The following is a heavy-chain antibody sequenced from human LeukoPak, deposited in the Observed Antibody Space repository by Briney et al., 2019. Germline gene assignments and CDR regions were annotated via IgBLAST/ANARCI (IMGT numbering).Heavy chain of an antibody. Sequence: GGSLRLSCAASGFTFSTYAIHWVRQAPGEGLEWVAVISYDGVNTFYADSVKGRFTISRDNSKNTLYLQMNSLRVEDTAVYYCARETPRRGETRDGYRWGQGTLVTVSS. CDR2: ISYDGVNT. CDR3: ARETPRRGETRDGYR. CDR1: GFTFSTYA. J-gene: IGHJ4*02. V-gene: IGHV3-30-3*01. D-gene: IGHD5-24*01.